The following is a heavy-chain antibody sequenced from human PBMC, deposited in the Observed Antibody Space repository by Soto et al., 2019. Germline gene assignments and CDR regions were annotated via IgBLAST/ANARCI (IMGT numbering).Heavy chain of an antibody. CDR1: GYTFTSYG. J-gene: IGHJ6*02. CDR3: ARRIIRTYYYGMDV. V-gene: IGHV1-18*01. Sequence: QVQLVQSGAEVKKPGASVKVSCKASGYTFTSYGISWVRQAPGQGLEWMGWISAYNGNTNYAQKLQGRVNRTTDTSTSTAYMELRSLKSDDTAVYYCARRIIRTYYYGMDVWGQRPTVTVSS. CDR2: ISAYNGNT.